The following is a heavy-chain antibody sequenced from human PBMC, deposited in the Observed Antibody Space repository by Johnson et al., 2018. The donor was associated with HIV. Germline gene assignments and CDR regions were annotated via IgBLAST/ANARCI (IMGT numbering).Heavy chain of an antibody. Sequence: QVQLVESGGGVVRPGGSLRLSCVASGFTFSSYGMHWVRQAPGKGLEWVAFIGDDGSNKYYGDSVKGRFAISRDNSNNTVYLQMNSLRAEDTAVYYCARLCSGCADAFDMWGQGTMVTVS. V-gene: IGHV3-33*01. CDR2: IGDDGSNK. CDR1: GFTFSSYG. J-gene: IGHJ3*02. D-gene: IGHD3-10*02. CDR3: ARLCSGCADAFDM.